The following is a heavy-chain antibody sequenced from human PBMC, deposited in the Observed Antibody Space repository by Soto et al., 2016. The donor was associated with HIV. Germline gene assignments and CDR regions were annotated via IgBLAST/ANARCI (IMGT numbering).Heavy chain of an antibody. CDR2: ISGSGGST. Sequence: EVQLLESGGDLIQPGGSLRLSCAASGFTFSSYAMSWVRQAPGKGLEWVSAISGSGGSTYYADSVMGRFTISRDNSKNTLYLQMNSLRAEDTAIYYCAKHGLFDYWGQGTLVTVSS. CDR3: AKHGLFDY. V-gene: IGHV3-23*01. J-gene: IGHJ4*02. CDR1: GFTFSSYA.